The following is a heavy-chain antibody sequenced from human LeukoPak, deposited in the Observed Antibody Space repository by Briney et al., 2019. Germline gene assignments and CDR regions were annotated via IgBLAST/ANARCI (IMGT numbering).Heavy chain of an antibody. J-gene: IGHJ3*02. D-gene: IGHD3-9*01. V-gene: IGHV3-11*04. Sequence: GGSLRLSCAASGFTFSDYYMSWIRQAPGKGLEWVSYISSSGSTISYADSVKGRFSISRDNAKNSLYLQMNSLRAEDTAVYYCARGSYDILTGYSPESAFDIWGQGTMVTVSS. CDR2: ISSSGSTI. CDR1: GFTFSDYY. CDR3: ARGSYDILTGYSPESAFDI.